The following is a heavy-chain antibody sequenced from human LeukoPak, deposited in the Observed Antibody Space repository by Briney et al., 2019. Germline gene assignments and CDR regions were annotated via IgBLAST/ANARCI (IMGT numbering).Heavy chain of an antibody. CDR1: GGSISSSNYY. Sequence: SETLSLTCTVSGGSISSSNYYWGWIRQPPGKGLEWIGSIYYSGSTYYNPSLKSRVTISVDTSKNQFSLKLSSVTAADTAVYYCARVTVLRFLEWLNFASYYFDYWGQGTLVTVSS. CDR2: IYYSGST. D-gene: IGHD3-3*01. V-gene: IGHV4-39*07. CDR3: ARVTVLRFLEWLNFASYYFDY. J-gene: IGHJ4*02.